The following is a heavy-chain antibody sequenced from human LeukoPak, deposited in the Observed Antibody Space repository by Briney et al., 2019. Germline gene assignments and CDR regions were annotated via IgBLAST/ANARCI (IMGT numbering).Heavy chain of an antibody. Sequence: GGSLRLSCASSGFTFSTYWMHWVRQAPGKGLVWVSRINSDGRSTSNADSVKGRFTISRDNAKNTLYLQMNSLRAEDTAVYYCARAADTGYSYGSGFDYWGQGTLVTVSS. CDR1: GFTFSTYW. J-gene: IGHJ4*02. CDR2: INSDGRST. D-gene: IGHD5-18*01. CDR3: ARAADTGYSYGSGFDY. V-gene: IGHV3-74*01.